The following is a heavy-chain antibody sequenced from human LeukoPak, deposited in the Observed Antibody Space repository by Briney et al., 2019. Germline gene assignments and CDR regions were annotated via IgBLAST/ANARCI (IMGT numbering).Heavy chain of an antibody. V-gene: IGHV3-23*01. CDR1: GFTFSNYA. CDR3: AKDATPFNSIWDYFDS. CDR2: IGGGDDI. Sequence: GGSLRLSCAASGFTFSNYAMNWVRQAPGKGLEWVAGIGGGDDIHYAGSVKGRFTGSRDDSKNTLYLQMSSLRIEDTAVYYCAKDATPFNSIWDYFDSWGQGTLVTVSA. D-gene: IGHD7-27*01. J-gene: IGHJ4*02.